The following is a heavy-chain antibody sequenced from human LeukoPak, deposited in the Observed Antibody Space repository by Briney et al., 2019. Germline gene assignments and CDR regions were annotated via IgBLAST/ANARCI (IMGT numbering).Heavy chain of an antibody. J-gene: IGHJ5*02. CDR1: GYTFTGYY. V-gene: IGHV1-2*02. CDR3: ARDLRPVVLMVYAGFDP. D-gene: IGHD2-8*01. CDR2: INPNSGGT. Sequence: GASVKVSCKAFGYTFTGYYMHWVRQAPGQGLEWMGWINPNSGGTNYAQKFQGRVTMTRDTSISTAYMELSRLRSDDTAVYYCARDLRPVVLMVYAGFDPWGQGTLVTVSS.